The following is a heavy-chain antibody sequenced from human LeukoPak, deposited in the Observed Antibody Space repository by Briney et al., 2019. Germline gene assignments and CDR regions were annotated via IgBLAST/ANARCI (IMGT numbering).Heavy chain of an antibody. Sequence: PGGSLRLSCAASGFTFSSYSMNWVRQAPGKGLEWVSSISSSSSYIYYADSVKGRFTISRDNAKNSLYLQMNSLGAEDTAVYYCARDPRDSSGWKDWGQGTLVTVSS. J-gene: IGHJ4*02. D-gene: IGHD6-19*01. CDR1: GFTFSSYS. CDR2: ISSSSSYI. CDR3: ARDPRDSSGWKD. V-gene: IGHV3-21*01.